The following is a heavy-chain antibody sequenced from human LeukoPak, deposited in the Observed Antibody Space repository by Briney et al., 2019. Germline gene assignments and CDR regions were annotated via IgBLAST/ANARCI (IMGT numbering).Heavy chain of an antibody. J-gene: IGHJ4*02. CDR3: ARGRNSGFDY. V-gene: IGHV6-1*01. CDR2: TYYRSKWNN. D-gene: IGHD2/OR15-2a*01. Sequence: SQTLSLTRAISGDSVSGNSAVAWNWPRPSPSRGLEWLGRTYYRSKWNNDYAVSVKSRITINPDTSKNQFSLHLNSVTPEDTAVYYCARGRNSGFDYWGQGTLVTVSS. CDR1: GDSVSGNSAVA.